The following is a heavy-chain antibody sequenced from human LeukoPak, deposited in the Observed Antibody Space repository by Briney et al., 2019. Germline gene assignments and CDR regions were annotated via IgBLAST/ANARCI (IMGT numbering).Heavy chain of an antibody. Sequence: PSETLSLTCTVSGGSISSSSYYWGWIRQPPGKGLEWIGYIYHSGSTYYNPSLKSRVTISVDRSKNQFSLKLSSVTAADTAVYYCARADSSGYYWPLFDYWGQGTLVTVSS. J-gene: IGHJ4*02. CDR3: ARADSSGYYWPLFDY. CDR2: IYHSGST. CDR1: GGSISSSSYY. D-gene: IGHD3-22*01. V-gene: IGHV4-39*07.